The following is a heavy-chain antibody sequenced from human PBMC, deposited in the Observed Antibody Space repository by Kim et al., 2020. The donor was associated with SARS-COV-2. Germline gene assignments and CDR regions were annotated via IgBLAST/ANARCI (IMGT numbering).Heavy chain of an antibody. CDR3: AKDVQWLVPTHFDY. J-gene: IGHJ4*02. D-gene: IGHD6-19*01. V-gene: IGHV3-23*01. Sequence: YADSVKGRFTISRDNYKNTLYLQMNSLRAEDTAVYYCAKDVQWLVPTHFDYWGQGTMVTVSS.